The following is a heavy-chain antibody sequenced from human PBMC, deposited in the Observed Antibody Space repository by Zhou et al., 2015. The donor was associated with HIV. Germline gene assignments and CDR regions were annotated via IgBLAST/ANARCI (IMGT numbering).Heavy chain of an antibody. J-gene: IGHJ2*01. CDR2: IDYYGSSA. D-gene: IGHD3-16*01. V-gene: IGHV3-74*01. CDR1: GFTFSSYW. CDR3: ARDRTQTFRGWYLDL. Sequence: EVQLLESGGGLVQPGGSLRLSCEASGFTFSSYWMHWVRQTPGKGLVWVSSIDYYGSSASYEDSVKGRFTISRDNAKNTLYLQMNSLRADDTAVYHCARDRTQTFRGWYLDLWGLAPWSLSPQ.